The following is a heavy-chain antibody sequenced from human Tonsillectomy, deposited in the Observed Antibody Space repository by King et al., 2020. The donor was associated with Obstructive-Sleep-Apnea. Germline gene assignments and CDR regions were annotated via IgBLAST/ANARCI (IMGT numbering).Heavy chain of an antibody. J-gene: IGHJ4*02. CDR1: GGSISSAGNN. D-gene: IGHD2-8*01. V-gene: IGHV4-31*03. Sequence: QVQLQESGPGQVKPSQTLSLTCSVSGGSISSAGNNLNWIRQRPGKGLEWIGYIYDSVKTYYNPSLKSRVTIVVDTSKNQFSLKLRSVTAADTTIYYCARELMQPWYRIDHWGQGTLVTVSS. CDR2: IYDSVKT. CDR3: ARELMQPWYRIDH.